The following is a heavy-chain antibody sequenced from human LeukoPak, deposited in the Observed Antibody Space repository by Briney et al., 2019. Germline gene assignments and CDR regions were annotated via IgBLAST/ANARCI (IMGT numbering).Heavy chain of an antibody. V-gene: IGHV3-9*01. Sequence: SLRLSCAASGFTFDDYAMHWVRQAPGKGLEWVSGISWNSGSIGYADSVKGRFTISRDNAKNSLYLQMNSLRAEDTALYYCAKALGGGPRKFWGFDYWGQGTLVTVSS. CDR1: GFTFDDYA. J-gene: IGHJ4*02. D-gene: IGHD3-16*01. CDR2: ISWNSGSI. CDR3: AKALGGGPRKFWGFDY.